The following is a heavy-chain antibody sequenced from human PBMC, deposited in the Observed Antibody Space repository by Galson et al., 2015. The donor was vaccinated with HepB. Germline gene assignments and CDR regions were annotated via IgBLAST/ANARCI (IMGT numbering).Heavy chain of an antibody. CDR1: GYTLTELS. J-gene: IGHJ5*02. D-gene: IGHD5-18*01. CDR3: AKRARSAGYSYGYGNNWFDP. CDR2: FDPEDGET. V-gene: IGHV1-24*01. Sequence: VKVSCKVSGYTLTELSMHWVRQAPGKGLEWMGGFDPEDGETIYAQKFQGRVTMTEDTSTDTAYMELSSLRSEDTAVYYCAKRARSAGYSYGYGNNWFDPWGQGTLVTVSS.